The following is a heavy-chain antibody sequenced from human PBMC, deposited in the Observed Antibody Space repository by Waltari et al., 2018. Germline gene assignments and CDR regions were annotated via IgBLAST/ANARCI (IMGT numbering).Heavy chain of an antibody. CDR3: ARGALYCSGGGCYPDY. D-gene: IGHD2-15*01. Sequence: EVQLVESGGGLVKPGGSLRLSCAASGFTFRSYSMQWVRQAPGTGLEWVSSISSSSTSIYYADSVRGRFTISRDNAKNSLYLQMNSLRAEDTAVYYCARGALYCSGGGCYPDYWGQGTLVTVSS. V-gene: IGHV3-21*01. CDR2: ISSSSTSI. CDR1: GFTFRSYS. J-gene: IGHJ4*02.